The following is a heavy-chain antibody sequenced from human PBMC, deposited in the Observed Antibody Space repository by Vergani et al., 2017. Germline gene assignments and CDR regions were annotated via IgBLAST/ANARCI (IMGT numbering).Heavy chain of an antibody. D-gene: IGHD2-2*01. CDR2: IYNRGTA. CDR1: GASINSGDFY. Sequence: QVQLQESGPGLVKPSQTLSLTCTVSGASINSGDFYWSWIRQAPGKGLEWIGYIYNRGTADYNPSLKSRVTVSVDTSKNQFSLKLSSVTAADSAVYFCARDSPHCSATSCYLYAFDPGGPGTLVTVSS. CDR3: ARDSPHCSATSCYLYAFDP. V-gene: IGHV4-30-4*01. J-gene: IGHJ5*02.